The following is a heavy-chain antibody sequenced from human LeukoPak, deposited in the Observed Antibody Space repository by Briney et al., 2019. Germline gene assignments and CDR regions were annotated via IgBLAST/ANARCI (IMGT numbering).Heavy chain of an antibody. Sequence: SETLSLTCTVSGGSISSSSYYWGWIRQPPGKGLEWIGSIYYSGSTYYNPSLKSRVTISVDTSKNQFSLKLSSVTAADTAVYYCARRGPSRTPWFDPWGQGTLVTVSS. D-gene: IGHD1-1*01. CDR1: GGSISSSSYY. CDR2: IYYSGST. J-gene: IGHJ5*02. V-gene: IGHV4-39*01. CDR3: ARRGPSRTPWFDP.